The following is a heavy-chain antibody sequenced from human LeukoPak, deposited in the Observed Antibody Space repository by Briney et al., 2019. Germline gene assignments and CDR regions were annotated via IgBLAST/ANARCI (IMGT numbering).Heavy chain of an antibody. J-gene: IGHJ5*02. CDR2: INTNTGNP. D-gene: IGHD3-22*01. CDR1: GYTFTSYA. Sequence: GASVKVSCKASGYTFTSYAMNWVRQAPGQGLEWMGWINTNTGNPTYAQGFTGRFVFSLDTSVSTAYLQISSLKAEDTAVYYCARVWFDYYDSSGYPNWFDPWGQGTLVTVSS. CDR3: ARVWFDYYDSSGYPNWFDP. V-gene: IGHV7-4-1*02.